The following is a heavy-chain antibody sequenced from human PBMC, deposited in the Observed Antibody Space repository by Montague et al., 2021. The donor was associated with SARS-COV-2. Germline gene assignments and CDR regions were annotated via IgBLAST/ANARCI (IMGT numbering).Heavy chain of an antibody. V-gene: IGHV4-34*01. CDR1: GEPFSAFF. CDR2: VNHNGDT. CDR3: VGGGGDEIFDY. D-gene: IGHD3-10*01. Sequence: SETLSLTCAVYGEPFSAFFWTWIRQPPGKGLEWIGEVNHNGDTHYQPSLESRVTISIDTSRKQFSLRLNSVTVADTAVYYCVGGGGDEIFDYWGQGTLVTVSA. J-gene: IGHJ4*02.